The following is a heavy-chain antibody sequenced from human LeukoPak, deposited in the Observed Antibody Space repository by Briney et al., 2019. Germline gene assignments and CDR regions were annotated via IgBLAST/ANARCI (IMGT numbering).Heavy chain of an antibody. D-gene: IGHD1-26*01. Sequence: PSETLSLTCTVSGGSISSYYWSWIRQPPGKGLEGIGYIYYSGSTNYNPSLKSRVTISVDTSKNQFSLKLSSVTAADTAVYYCARGARGYYYGMDVWGQGTTVTVSS. CDR1: GGSISSYY. V-gene: IGHV4-59*01. J-gene: IGHJ6*02. CDR2: IYYSGST. CDR3: ARGARGYYYGMDV.